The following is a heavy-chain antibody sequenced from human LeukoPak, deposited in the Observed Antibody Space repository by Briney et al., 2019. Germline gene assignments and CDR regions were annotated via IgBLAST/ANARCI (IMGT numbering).Heavy chain of an antibody. CDR2: IYYSGST. CDR3: ARGRMATAP. Sequence: SETLSLTCTVSGGSISSYYWSWIRQPPGKGLEWIGYIYYSGSTNYNPSLKSRVTISVDTSKNQFSLKLSSVTAADTAVYHCARGRMATAPWGQGTLVTVSS. CDR1: GGSISSYY. J-gene: IGHJ5*02. D-gene: IGHD5-24*01. V-gene: IGHV4-59*01.